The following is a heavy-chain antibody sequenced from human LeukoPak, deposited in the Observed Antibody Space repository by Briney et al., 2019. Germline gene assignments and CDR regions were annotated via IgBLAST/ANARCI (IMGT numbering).Heavy chain of an antibody. V-gene: IGHV3-23*01. CDR2: LSGSGGGT. CDR3: AKGAPQLYYDSSGYYFLDY. D-gene: IGHD3-22*01. J-gene: IGHJ4*02. CDR1: GFTFSTYA. Sequence: PGGSLRLSCAASGFTFSTYAMSWVRQAPGKGLDWVSALSGSGGGTYHADSVKGRFTMSRDNSKNTLYLQMNSLRAEDTAVYYCAKGAPQLYYDSSGYYFLDYWGQGTLVTVSS.